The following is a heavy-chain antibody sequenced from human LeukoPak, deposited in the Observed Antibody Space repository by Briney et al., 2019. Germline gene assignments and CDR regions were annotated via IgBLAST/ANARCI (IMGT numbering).Heavy chain of an antibody. J-gene: IGHJ4*02. D-gene: IGHD1-1*01. CDR2: IIPIFGTA. V-gene: IGHV1-69*06. CDR1: GGTFSSYA. CDR3: ARGKNWNDLTFDY. Sequence: SVKVSCKASGGTFSSYAISWVRQAPGQGLEWMGRIIPIFGTANYAQKFQGRVTITADKSTSTAYMELSSLRSEDTAVYYCARGKNWNDLTFDYWGQGTLVTVSS.